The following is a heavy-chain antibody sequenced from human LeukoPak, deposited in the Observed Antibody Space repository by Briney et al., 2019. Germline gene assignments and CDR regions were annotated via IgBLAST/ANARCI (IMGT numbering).Heavy chain of an antibody. CDR1: GDSIRISNHQ. J-gene: IGHJ6*02. D-gene: IGHD3-10*01. Sequence: PSETLSLTCTLSGDSIRISNHQGGWIRQPPGKGLEWIGNIFHTGTTYYNPSLRSRVTLSVDTSRNQFSLKLNSVTAADTAVYYCALMMVGSGSYYDPQFFFGMDVWGQGATVTVSS. CDR3: ALMMVGSGSYYDPQFFFGMDV. CDR2: IFHTGTT. V-gene: IGHV4-39*01.